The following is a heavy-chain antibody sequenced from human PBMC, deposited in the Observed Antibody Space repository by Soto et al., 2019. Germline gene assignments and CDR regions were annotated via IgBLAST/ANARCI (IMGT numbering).Heavy chain of an antibody. Sequence: SETLSLTCAVSGGSISTSNWWSWVRQPPGKGLEWIGEVYRTGSTNYNPSLESRVTVSVDTSKNQFSLKLNSVTAADTAVYYCARDLWGYCGTDCYPLDVWGQGTTVTVSS. CDR2: VYRTGST. J-gene: IGHJ6*02. CDR3: ARDLWGYCGTDCYPLDV. V-gene: IGHV4-4*02. D-gene: IGHD2-21*02. CDR1: GGSISTSNW.